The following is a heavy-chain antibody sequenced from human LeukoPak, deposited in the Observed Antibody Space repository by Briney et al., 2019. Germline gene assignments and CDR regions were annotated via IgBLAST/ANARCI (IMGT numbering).Heavy chain of an antibody. V-gene: IGHV1-69*13. CDR2: IIPIFGTA. CDR1: GGTFSSYA. J-gene: IGHJ5*02. D-gene: IGHD3-10*01. Sequence: GASVKASCKASGGTFSSYAISWVRQAPGQGLEWMGGIIPIFGTANYAQKFQGRVTITADESTSTAYMELSSLRSEDTAVYYCASRGHGYPNWFDPWGQGTLVTVSS. CDR3: ASRGHGYPNWFDP.